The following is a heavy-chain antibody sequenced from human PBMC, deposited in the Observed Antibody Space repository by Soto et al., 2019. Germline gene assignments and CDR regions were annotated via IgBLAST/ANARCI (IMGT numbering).Heavy chain of an antibody. Sequence: QVLLVQSGAEVKKPGASVKISCKASGYSFTRHFINWVRQAPGQGLEWMGLINPNDGSASYAEKFQGRVTMTSDTSTRTVDMEMSSLRSEDTAVYYCARESPPRGFYGLDVWGQGTTVIVSS. CDR3: ARESPPRGFYGLDV. J-gene: IGHJ6*02. V-gene: IGHV1-46*01. CDR1: GYSFTRHF. CDR2: INPNDGSA.